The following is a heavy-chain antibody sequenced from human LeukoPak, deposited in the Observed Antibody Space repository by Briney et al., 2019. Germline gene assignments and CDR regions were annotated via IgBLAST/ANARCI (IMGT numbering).Heavy chain of an antibody. CDR1: GFTFSSYA. V-gene: IGHV3-23*01. CDR2: ISGRGGST. CDR3: AKAPGRLCPKQNFFAW. Sequence: GASLRLSCAASGFTFSSYAMSWVRQAPGKGLEWVSAISGRGGSTYYADSVKGRFTISRDNSKNTLYLQMNSLRAEDTAVYYCAKAPGRLCPKQNFFAWGGQGPLATV. D-gene: IGHD2-21*02. J-gene: IGHJ4*02.